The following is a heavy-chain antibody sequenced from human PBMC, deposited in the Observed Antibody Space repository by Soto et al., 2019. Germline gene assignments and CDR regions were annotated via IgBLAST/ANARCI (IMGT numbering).Heavy chain of an antibody. D-gene: IGHD4-4*01. CDR2: IYHSGNT. J-gene: IGHJ4*02. CDR1: GGSISSGDYY. V-gene: IGHV4-30-4*01. CDR3: AREAGDYRVFDY. Sequence: QVQLQESGPGLVKPSQTLSLTCTVSGGSISSGDYYWSWIRQPPGKGLEWVGYIYHSGNTYYNPSLKSRVTISVDTSKKQFSLKLSSVTAADTAVYYCAREAGDYRVFDYWGQGTLVTVSS.